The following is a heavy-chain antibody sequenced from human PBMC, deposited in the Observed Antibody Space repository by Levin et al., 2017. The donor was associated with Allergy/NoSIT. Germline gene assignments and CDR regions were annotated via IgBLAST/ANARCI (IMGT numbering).Heavy chain of an antibody. CDR1: GFTFRSSA. CDR2: ISGSGGST. D-gene: IGHD6-19*01. V-gene: IGHV3-23*01. CDR3: AKGAGSGWYNVYFDY. Sequence: LSLPCAASGFTFRSSAMSWVRQAPGKGLEWVSAISGSGGSTYYADSVKGRFTISRDNSKNTLYLQMNSLRAEDTAVYYCAKGAGSGWYNVYFDYWGQGTLVTVSS. J-gene: IGHJ4*02.